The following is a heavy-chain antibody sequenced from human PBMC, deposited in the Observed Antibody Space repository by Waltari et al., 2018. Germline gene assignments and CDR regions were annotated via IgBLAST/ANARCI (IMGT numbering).Heavy chain of an antibody. J-gene: IGHJ4*02. CDR2: IYDAGST. CDR3: ARARDEETAMVYFDR. CDR1: GFTVSSNH. Sequence: RLSCAASGFTVSSNHMSWVRQAPGKGLEWVSLIYDAGSTYYPDSVRGRFTISRDNSKNTVHLQMNSLRVEDTAIYYCARARDEETAMVYFDRWGQGTLVSVSS. V-gene: IGHV3-66*02. D-gene: IGHD5-18*01.